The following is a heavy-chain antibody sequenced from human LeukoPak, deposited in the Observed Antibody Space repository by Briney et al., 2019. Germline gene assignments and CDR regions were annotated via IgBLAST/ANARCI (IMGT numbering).Heavy chain of an antibody. Sequence: SETLSLTCAVSGGSISSGGYSWSWIRQPPGKGLEWIGYIYHSGSTYYNPSLKSRVIISVDRSKNQFSLKLSSVTAADTAVYYCARGSRGSGHYGMDVWGKGTTVTVSS. CDR2: IYHSGST. CDR1: GGSISSGGYS. V-gene: IGHV4-30-2*01. J-gene: IGHJ6*04. D-gene: IGHD3-10*01. CDR3: ARGSRGSGHYGMDV.